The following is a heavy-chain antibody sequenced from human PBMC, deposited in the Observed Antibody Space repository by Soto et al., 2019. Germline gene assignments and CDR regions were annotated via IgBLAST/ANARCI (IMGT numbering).Heavy chain of an antibody. CDR1: GFTFSSYA. CDR2: ISSNGGST. V-gene: IGHV3-64*01. D-gene: IGHD5-12*01. Sequence: EVQLVESGGGLVQPGGSLRLSCAASGFTFSSYAMHWVRQAPGKGLDYVSAISSNGGSTYYANSVKGRFTISRDNSKNTLYLQMGSLRAEDMAVYYCARGRDGYIDFDYWGQGTLVTVSS. J-gene: IGHJ4*02. CDR3: ARGRDGYIDFDY.